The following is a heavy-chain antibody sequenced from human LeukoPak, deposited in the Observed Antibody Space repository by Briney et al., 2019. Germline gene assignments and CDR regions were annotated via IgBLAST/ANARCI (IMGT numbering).Heavy chain of an antibody. CDR2: INPNSGGT. V-gene: IGHV1-2*02. CDR3: ALTNDPAAAHNRFDP. J-gene: IGHJ5*02. Sequence: ASVKVSCKASGYTFTGYYMYWVRQAPGQGLEWMGWINPNSGGTNYAQKFQGRVTVTRDTSISTAYMELSRLRSDDTAVYYCALTNDPAAAHNRFDPWGQGTLVTVSS. D-gene: IGHD6-13*01. CDR1: GYTFTGYY.